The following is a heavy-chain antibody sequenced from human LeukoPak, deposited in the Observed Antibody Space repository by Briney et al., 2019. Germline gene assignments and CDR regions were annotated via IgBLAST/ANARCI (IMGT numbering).Heavy chain of an antibody. D-gene: IGHD3-16*01. J-gene: IGHJ4*02. CDR3: AREGPLRLGEPIDY. V-gene: IGHV3-33*08. Sequence: GGSLRLSCAASGFTFSSYAMHWVRQAPGKGLEWVAVIWYDGSNKYYADSVKGRFTISRDNSKNTLYLQMNSLRAEDTAVYYCAREGPLRLGEPIDYWGQGTLVTVSS. CDR2: IWYDGSNK. CDR1: GFTFSSYA.